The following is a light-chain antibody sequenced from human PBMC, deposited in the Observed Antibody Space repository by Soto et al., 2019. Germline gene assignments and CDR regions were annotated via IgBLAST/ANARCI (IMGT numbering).Light chain of an antibody. Sequence: QSALTQPASVSGSPGQSITISCTGTSSDVGGYHYVSWYQHHPGKAPKLMIYGVSNRPSGVSNRFSGSKSGNTASLTISGLQAEDEADYFCTSYIDSALVFGGGTKLTVL. CDR2: GVS. J-gene: IGLJ2*01. CDR3: TSYIDSALV. V-gene: IGLV2-14*01. CDR1: SSDVGGYHY.